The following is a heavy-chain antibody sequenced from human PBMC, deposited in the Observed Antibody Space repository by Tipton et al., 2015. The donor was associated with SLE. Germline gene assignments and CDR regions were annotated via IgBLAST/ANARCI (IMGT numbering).Heavy chain of an antibody. CDR3: ARHRLEGYDFWSPYYPNIDLDY. Sequence: GSLRLSCAASGFTFSNYAMSWVRQAPGKGLEWVSAISGSGGTTYYADSVKGRFTISRDNSKNTLYLQTNSLRAEDTAAYYCARHRLEGYDFWSPYYPNIDLDYWGQGTLVTVSS. D-gene: IGHD3-3*01. CDR1: GFTFSNYA. CDR2: ISGSGGTT. V-gene: IGHV3-23*01. J-gene: IGHJ4*02.